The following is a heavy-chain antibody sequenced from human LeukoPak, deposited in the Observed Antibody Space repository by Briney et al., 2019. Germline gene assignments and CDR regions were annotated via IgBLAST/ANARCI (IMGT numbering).Heavy chain of an antibody. CDR1: GFTFSSYA. CDR2: ISYDGSNK. V-gene: IGHV3-30*04. D-gene: IGHD3-3*01. Sequence: GGSLRLSCAASGFTFSSYAMHWVRQAPGKGLEWVAVISYDGSNKYYADSVKGRFTISRDNSKNTLYLQMNSLRAEDTAVYYCAKEGTIFGVVIPFFDYWGQGTLVTVSS. CDR3: AKEGTIFGVVIPFFDY. J-gene: IGHJ4*02.